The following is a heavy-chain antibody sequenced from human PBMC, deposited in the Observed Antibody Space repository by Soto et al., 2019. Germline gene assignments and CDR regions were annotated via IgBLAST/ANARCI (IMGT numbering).Heavy chain of an antibody. CDR1: GFTFDDYA. D-gene: IGHD6-13*01. V-gene: IGHV3-9*01. J-gene: IGHJ4*02. Sequence: GGSLRLSCAASGFTFDDYAMHWVRQAPGKGLEWVSCISWNSGSIVYADSVKVRFTISRDNANNSLYLKMNSLRAEDTALYYCAKDKAAAIGXWGQGTLATVSS. CDR2: ISWNSGSI. CDR3: AKDKAAAIGX.